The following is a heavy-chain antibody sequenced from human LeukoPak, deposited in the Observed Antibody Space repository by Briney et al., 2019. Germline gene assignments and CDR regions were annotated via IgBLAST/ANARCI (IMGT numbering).Heavy chain of an antibody. CDR3: STLTSRGLSDS. CDR2: IKSKTDGETI. D-gene: IGHD1-20*01. Sequence: GGSLRLSCAASGFTFTNAWMNWVRQAPGKGLEWVGRIKSKTDGETIDYAAPVKGRFTFSRDDSKNMLYLQMNSLKSEDTAVYYCSTLTSRGLSDSWGQGTLVTVSS. CDR1: GFTFTNAW. V-gene: IGHV3-15*07. J-gene: IGHJ4*02.